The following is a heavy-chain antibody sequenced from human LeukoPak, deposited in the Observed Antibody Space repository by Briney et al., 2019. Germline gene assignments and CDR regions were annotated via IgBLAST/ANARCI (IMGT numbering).Heavy chain of an antibody. J-gene: IGHJ4*02. V-gene: IGHV3-66*02. CDR1: GFIVSSNY. CDR3: ARPWDARLNFDY. CDR2: IYSGGNT. D-gene: IGHD1-26*01. Sequence: VQPGGSLRLSCAAPGFIVSSNYMKWVRPAPGEGLGGVSVIYSGGNTYYADSVKGRFTISRDNSKNTVYLQMNSLRAEDTALYYCARPWDARLNFDYWGQGTLVTVSS.